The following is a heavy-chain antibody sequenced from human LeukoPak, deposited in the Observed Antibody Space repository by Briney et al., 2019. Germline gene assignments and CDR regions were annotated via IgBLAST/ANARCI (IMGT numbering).Heavy chain of an antibody. CDR1: EFSFSSHS. D-gene: IGHD3-16*01. V-gene: IGHV3-21*01. J-gene: IGHJ3*02. CDR2: INSSGDYT. CDR3: ARDGMITAYAFDI. Sequence: GGSLRLSCAASEFSFSSHSMNWVRQAPGKGLEWVSTINSSGDYTCYADSVKGRFTISRDSAKNLLYLQMNSLRAEDTAVYYCARDGMITAYAFDIWGQGTMVTVSS.